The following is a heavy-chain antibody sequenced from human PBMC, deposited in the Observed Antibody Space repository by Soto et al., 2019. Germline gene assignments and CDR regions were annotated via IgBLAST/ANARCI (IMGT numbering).Heavy chain of an antibody. D-gene: IGHD5-18*01. Sequence: QVQLVQSGTEVKKPGASVEVSCKASGGTFSRSGFHWVRQAPGQGLEWMGMIVPSVDTTNYAQKFQARVTISADQFTSTVYMELRSLRSEDTAVYYCARCPQPPDTADPYAVDVWGQGTRLIVSS. CDR1: GGTFSRSG. CDR2: IVPSVDTT. V-gene: IGHV1-69*18. J-gene: IGHJ6*02. CDR3: ARCPQPPDTADPYAVDV.